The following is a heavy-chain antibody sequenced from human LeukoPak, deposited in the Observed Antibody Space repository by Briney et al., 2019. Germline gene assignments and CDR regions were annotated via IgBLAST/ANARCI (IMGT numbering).Heavy chain of an antibody. CDR1: GYTFTSYD. D-gene: IGHD3-10*01. CDR3: ARGDQKYMVRGVIILTESYMDV. J-gene: IGHJ6*03. V-gene: IGHV1-8*01. Sequence: ASVTVSCKASGYTFTSYDINWVRQATGQGLEWMGWMNPNSGNTGYAQKFQGRVTMTRNTSISTAYMELSSLRSEDTAVYYCARGDQKYMVRGVIILTESYMDVWGKGTTVTISS. CDR2: MNPNSGNT.